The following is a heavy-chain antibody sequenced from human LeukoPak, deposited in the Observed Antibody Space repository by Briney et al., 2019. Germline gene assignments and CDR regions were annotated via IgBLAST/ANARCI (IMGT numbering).Heavy chain of an antibody. CDR1: GFTFSSYW. J-gene: IGHJ4*02. CDR2: INSDGSTT. V-gene: IGHV3-74*01. D-gene: IGHD2-2*01. Sequence: GGSLRLSCAASGFTFSSYWMHWVRQAPGKGLVWVSRINSDGSTTAYADPVKGRFTISRDNAKNTLYLQMSSLRAEDTAVYYCARGDAYALNYWGQGTLVTVSS. CDR3: ARGDAYALNY.